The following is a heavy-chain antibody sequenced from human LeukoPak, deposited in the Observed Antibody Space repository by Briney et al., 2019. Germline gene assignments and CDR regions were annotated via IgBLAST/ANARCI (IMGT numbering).Heavy chain of an antibody. J-gene: IGHJ6*03. Sequence: GGSLRLSCAASGFTFSSYAMHWVRQAPGKGLEWVAVISYDGSNKYYADSVKGRFTISRDNSKNTLYLQMNRLRAEDTAVYYCARDRDDRGYYYMDVWGKGTTVTVSS. D-gene: IGHD3-22*01. CDR3: ARDRDDRGYYYMDV. V-gene: IGHV3-30*01. CDR2: ISYDGSNK. CDR1: GFTFSSYA.